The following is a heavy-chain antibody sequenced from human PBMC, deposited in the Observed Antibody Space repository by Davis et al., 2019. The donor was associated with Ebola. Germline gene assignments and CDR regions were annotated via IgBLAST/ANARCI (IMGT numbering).Heavy chain of an antibody. J-gene: IGHJ6*02. CDR1: GFTFSSYA. Sequence: GESLKISCAASGFTFSSYAMSWVRQAPGKGLEWVSAISGSSGSTIYYADSVKGRFTISRDNAKNSLYLQMNSLRAEDTAVYYCARAMTTPHRYYYYGMDVWGQGTTVTVSS. CDR2: ISGSSGSTI. V-gene: IGHV3-23*01. CDR3: ARAMTTPHRYYYYGMDV. D-gene: IGHD4-11*01.